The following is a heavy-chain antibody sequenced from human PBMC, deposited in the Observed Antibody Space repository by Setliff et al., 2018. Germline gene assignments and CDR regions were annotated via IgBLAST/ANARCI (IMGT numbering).Heavy chain of an antibody. CDR1: GFTFSDSG. J-gene: IGHJ4*02. D-gene: IGHD3-3*02. V-gene: IGHV3-30*02. Sequence: LRLSCETSGFTFSDSGMQWVRQAPGRGLEWVAFLRSDGTTRYQSDSMKARFTISRDNSKNTLYLQMNSLRPEDTAAYFCAKENHFWGGYPNYFRLYYLDFWGPGTLVTVSS. CDR2: LRSDGTTR. CDR3: AKENHFWGGYPNYFRLYYLDF.